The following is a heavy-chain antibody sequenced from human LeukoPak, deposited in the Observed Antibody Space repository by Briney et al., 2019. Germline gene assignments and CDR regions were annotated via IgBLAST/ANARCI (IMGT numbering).Heavy chain of an antibody. CDR1: GGSISNSSYF. D-gene: IGHD3-3*01. CDR2: IYYSETT. V-gene: IGHV4-39*01. CDR3: VRGVNFCPTSHCRGDYFGS. J-gene: IGHJ4*02. Sequence: SGTLSLTCSVSGGSISNSSYFWGWLRQSPGKGLEWIGSIYYSETTYYNPSLKSRVTISVITSRNQLYLRLTSVTAADTAVYFCVRGVNFCPTSHCRGDYFGSWGQGSLVSVSS.